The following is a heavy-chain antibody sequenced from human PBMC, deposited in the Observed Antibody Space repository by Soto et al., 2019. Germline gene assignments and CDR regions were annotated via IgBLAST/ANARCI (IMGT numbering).Heavy chain of an antibody. Sequence: GGSLRLSCAASGFTFSRYSMNWLRQAPGKGLEWVSSIYSDSDYIYYADSVKGRFTISRDNAKNSLYLQMNSLRAGDTAVYYCARGPYGDYALPGGMDVWGQGTTVTVYS. CDR2: IYSDSDYI. J-gene: IGHJ6*02. CDR3: ARGPYGDYALPGGMDV. CDR1: GFTFSRYS. V-gene: IGHV3-21*01. D-gene: IGHD4-17*01.